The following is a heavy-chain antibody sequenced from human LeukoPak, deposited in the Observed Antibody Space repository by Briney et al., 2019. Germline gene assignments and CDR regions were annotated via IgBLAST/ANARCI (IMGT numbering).Heavy chain of an antibody. CDR3: AKRVPYSSSSVYFDY. V-gene: IGHV3-23*01. CDR1: GFTFNNYA. J-gene: IGHJ4*02. D-gene: IGHD6-6*01. CDR2: ISDSGHDT. Sequence: PGGSLRLSCAASGFTFNNYAMSWVRQAPGKGLEWVAAISDSGHDTYYADSVGGRFTISGDNSKNMLYPQMNSLRAEDAAIYYCAKRVPYSSSSVYFDYWGQGTLVTVSS.